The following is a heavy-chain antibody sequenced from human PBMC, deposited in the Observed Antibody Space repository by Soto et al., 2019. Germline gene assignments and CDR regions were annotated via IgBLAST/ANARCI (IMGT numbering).Heavy chain of an antibody. CDR2: IKSDGSST. J-gene: IGHJ4*02. D-gene: IGHD6-19*01. V-gene: IGHV3-74*01. Sequence: GGSLRLACAASRFTFSSYWMHWVRQGPGKGLVWVSRIKSDGSSTRYADSVKGRFTISRDNAENTLYLQMNSLRAEDTAVYYCAREVDSSGYYYFDDWGQGTLVTVSS. CDR3: AREVDSSGYYYFDD. CDR1: RFTFSSYW.